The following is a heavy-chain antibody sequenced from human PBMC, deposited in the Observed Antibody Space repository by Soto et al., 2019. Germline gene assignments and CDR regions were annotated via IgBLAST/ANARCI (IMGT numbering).Heavy chain of an antibody. Sequence: QVQLVQSGAEVKKPESSVRVSCKASGGTFKSYAITWGRQAPGQGLEWMGGTIPMFGTTNYAEKFQGRVTITADESTNTAYMELSSLRSEDTAVYYCTRCGIRYHSIGYYLGIDGMDVWGQGTTVIVSS. J-gene: IGHJ6*02. V-gene: IGHV1-69*12. CDR2: TIPMFGTT. D-gene: IGHD3-22*01. CDR3: TRCGIRYHSIGYYLGIDGMDV. CDR1: GGTFKSYA.